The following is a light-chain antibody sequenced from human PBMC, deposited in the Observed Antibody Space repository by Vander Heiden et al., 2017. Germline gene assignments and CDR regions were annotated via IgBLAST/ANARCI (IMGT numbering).Light chain of an antibody. CDR3: QAGDSSTEV. V-gene: IGLV3-1*01. CDR2: QNT. Sequence: SYELTQPPSVSVSPGQPAPIPFSGDQLGSKYTSRYQQKPGQSPVLFIYQNTNRPSGSPERFSGSNSGSTATLTISGTKARDEADYYCQAGDSSTEVFGGGTKLSVL. J-gene: IGLJ2*01. CDR1: QLGSKY.